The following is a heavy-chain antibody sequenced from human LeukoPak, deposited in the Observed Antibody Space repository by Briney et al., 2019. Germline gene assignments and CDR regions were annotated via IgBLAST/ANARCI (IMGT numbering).Heavy chain of an antibody. V-gene: IGHV1-46*01. Sequence: ASVKVSCKASGYTCTSYYMHWGRQAPGQGLEWMGLINPTGGSTGYAQKFQGRVTMTRDMSTSTDYMELSSLRSEDTAIYYCARDNSVGDNAWWFDPWGQGTLVTVSS. CDR3: ARDNSVGDNAWWFDP. J-gene: IGHJ5*02. D-gene: IGHD1-26*01. CDR2: INPTGGST. CDR1: GYTCTSYY.